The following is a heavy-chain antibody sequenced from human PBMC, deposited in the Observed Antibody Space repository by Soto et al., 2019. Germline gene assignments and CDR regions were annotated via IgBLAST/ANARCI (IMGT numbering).Heavy chain of an antibody. D-gene: IGHD2-15*01. CDR1: GFTFGDSY. V-gene: IGHV3-11*06. CDR2: ISPGSRYP. J-gene: IGHJ5*02. CDR3: VRGGGGGLFDP. Sequence: QVQLVESGGGLVPPGGSLRLSCAGSGFTFGDSYMSWIRQAPGKGLEWLSYISPGSRYPAYADSVKGRFTISRDNARRSLFLQMTGLTADDTAMYYCVRGGGGGLFDPWGQGTMVTVSS.